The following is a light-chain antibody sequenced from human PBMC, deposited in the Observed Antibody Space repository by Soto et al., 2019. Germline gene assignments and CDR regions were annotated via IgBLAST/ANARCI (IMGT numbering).Light chain of an antibody. J-gene: IGKJ2*01. CDR3: QQYNNWPPYT. CDR2: GAS. Sequence: MTQSPATLCAFPGARVILSGRASQNIGSNLAWYQQRPGQAPRLLMYGASTRATETPARFSGSGSATDFTLTISSLQSEDFAVYYCQQYNNWPPYTFGQGTKVDIK. CDR1: QNIGSN. V-gene: IGKV3-15*01.